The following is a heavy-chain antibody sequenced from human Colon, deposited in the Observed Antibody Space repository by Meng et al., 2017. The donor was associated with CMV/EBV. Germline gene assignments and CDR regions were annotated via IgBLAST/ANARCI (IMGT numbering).Heavy chain of an antibody. CDR2: INTSGRP. CDR1: GGSLGRHY. CDR3: VRDLTGEEDY. D-gene: IGHD7-27*01. J-gene: IGHJ4*02. Sequence: GSLRLSCAVSGGSLGRHYWSWIRQSPGKGLEWIGDINTSGRPNYNPSLKSRVTISIDTSRNQFSLNLNSVTAADTAVYYCVRDLTGEEDYWGQGTLVTVSS. V-gene: IGHV4-34*01.